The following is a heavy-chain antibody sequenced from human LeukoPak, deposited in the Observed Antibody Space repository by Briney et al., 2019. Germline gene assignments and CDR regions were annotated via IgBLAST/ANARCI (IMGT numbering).Heavy chain of an antibody. Sequence: ASVKVSCKASGGTFSSYAISWVRQAPRQGLEWMGWISAYNGNTNYAQKLQGRVTMTTDTSTSTAYMELRSLRSDDTAVYYCARDPGYDFWSGYYSVPFDYWGQGTLVTVSS. CDR2: ISAYNGNT. V-gene: IGHV1-18*01. D-gene: IGHD3-3*01. CDR1: GGTFSSYA. J-gene: IGHJ4*02. CDR3: ARDPGYDFWSGYYSVPFDY.